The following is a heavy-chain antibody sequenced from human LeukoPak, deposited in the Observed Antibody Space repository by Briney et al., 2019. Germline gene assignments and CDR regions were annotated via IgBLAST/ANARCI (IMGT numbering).Heavy chain of an antibody. V-gene: IGHV3-7*03. CDR2: VSRDGSET. CDR3: ERNNGMDV. Sequence: QSGGSLRLSCAASGFALSSHWMTWVRQVPGRGPEWVANVSRDGSETYYLDSVKGRFTISKDNAKNSLYLQMNSLRAEDTALYHCERNNGMDVWGQGTTVIVSS. CDR1: GFALSSHW. J-gene: IGHJ6*02.